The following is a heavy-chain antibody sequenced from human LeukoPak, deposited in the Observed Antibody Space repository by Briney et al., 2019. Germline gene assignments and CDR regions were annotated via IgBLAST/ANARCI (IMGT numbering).Heavy chain of an antibody. CDR1: GFTFSSYA. V-gene: IGHV3-30*04. D-gene: IGHD3-10*01. CDR3: ARVTMVRGVIITVFGQLDY. J-gene: IGHJ4*02. Sequence: HSGRSLRLSCAASGFTFSSYAMHWVRQAPGKGLEGVAVISYDGSNKYYADSVKGRFTISRDNSKNTLYLQMNSLRAEDTAVYYCARVTMVRGVIITVFGQLDYWGQGTLVTVSS. CDR2: ISYDGSNK.